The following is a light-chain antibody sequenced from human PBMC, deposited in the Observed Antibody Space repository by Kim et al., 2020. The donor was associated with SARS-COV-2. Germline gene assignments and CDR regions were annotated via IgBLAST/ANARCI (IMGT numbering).Light chain of an antibody. Sequence: QSVLTQPPSVSAAPGQKVTISCSGSSSNIGDGYVSWYQQLPAAAPRLLIYDNSKRPSGIPDRFSGSKSCTSAPLAITGLQSGDEDDYYCGTCVLTRTVVFGGGTQLTVL. V-gene: IGLV1-51*01. CDR1: SSNIGDGY. CDR3: GTCVLTRTVV. CDR2: DNS. J-gene: IGLJ2*01.